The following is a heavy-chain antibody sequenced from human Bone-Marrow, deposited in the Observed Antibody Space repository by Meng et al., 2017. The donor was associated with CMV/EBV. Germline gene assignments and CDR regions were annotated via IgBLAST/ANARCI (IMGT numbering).Heavy chain of an antibody. CDR1: GYIFTGYY. J-gene: IGHJ6*02. CDR2: INPNSGGT. CDR3: ARDESNWGSGYYGMDV. D-gene: IGHD7-27*01. Sequence: ASVKVSCKASGYIFTGYYIYWVRQAPGQGLEWMGWINPNSGGTNYAQRFQGRVTMTRDTSISTAYMELRSLRSDDTAVYYCARDESNWGSGYYGMDVWGQGTTVTFSS. V-gene: IGHV1-2*02.